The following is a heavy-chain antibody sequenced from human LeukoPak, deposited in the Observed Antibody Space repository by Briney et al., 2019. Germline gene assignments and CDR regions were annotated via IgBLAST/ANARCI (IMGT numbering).Heavy chain of an antibody. CDR3: ARHYGP. V-gene: IGHV4-59*01. D-gene: IGHD3-16*01. CDR1: GGSINYYY. Sequence: SETLSLTCTVSGGSINYYYWMWIRQPPGKGLEWIGYIYYSGGTHYNPSLKSRVTMLVDTSKNQFSLKLTAVTAADTAVYYCARHYGPWGQGTLVTVSS. J-gene: IGHJ5*02. CDR2: IYYSGGT.